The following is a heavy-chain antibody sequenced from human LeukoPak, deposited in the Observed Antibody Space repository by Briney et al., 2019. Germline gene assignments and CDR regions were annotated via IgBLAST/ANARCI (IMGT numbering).Heavy chain of an antibody. CDR3: ASLEIIAAAGTIDY. D-gene: IGHD6-13*01. CDR2: ISCSGGST. Sequence: PGGSLRLSCAASGFTFINYAMNWVRQAPGKGLEWVSGISCSGGSTYYADSVKGRFTISRDNSKNTLYLQMNSLRAEDTAVYYCASLEIIAAAGTIDYWGQGTLVTVSS. V-gene: IGHV3-23*01. J-gene: IGHJ4*02. CDR1: GFTFINYA.